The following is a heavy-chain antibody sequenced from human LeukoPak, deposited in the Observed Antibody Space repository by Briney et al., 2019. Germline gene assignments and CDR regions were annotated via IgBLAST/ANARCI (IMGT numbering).Heavy chain of an antibody. J-gene: IGHJ4*02. V-gene: IGHV3-74*01. CDR2: INDDGSGT. Sequence: GGSLRLSCAASGFTFSNYWMHWVRQAPGKGLVWVSGINDDGSGTYYADSVKGRFTISRDNAKNTVDLQMNGLRADDTAVYYFATVSEYWGQRTLVTVSS. CDR3: ATVSEY. CDR1: GFTFSNYW.